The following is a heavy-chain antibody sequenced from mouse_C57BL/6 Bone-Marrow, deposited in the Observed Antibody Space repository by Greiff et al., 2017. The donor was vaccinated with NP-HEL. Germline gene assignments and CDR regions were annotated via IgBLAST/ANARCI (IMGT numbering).Heavy chain of an antibody. CDR3: ERDDYVDY. J-gene: IGHJ2*01. CDR2: IDPSDSYT. D-gene: IGHD2-3*01. Sequence: VQLQQPGAELVKPGASVKLSCKASGYTFTSYWMQWVKQRPGQGLEWIGEIDPSDSYTNYNQKFKGKATLTVDTSSSTAYMQLSSLTSEDSAVYYCERDDYVDYWGQGTTLTVSS. CDR1: GYTFTSYW. V-gene: IGHV1-50*01.